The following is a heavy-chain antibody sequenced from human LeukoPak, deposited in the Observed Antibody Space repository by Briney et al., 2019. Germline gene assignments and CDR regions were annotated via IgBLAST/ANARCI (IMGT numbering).Heavy chain of an antibody. Sequence: GASVKVSCKGSGGTFSSYSISWVRQAPGQGLEWMGGIIPAFGTAHYAQKFQGRVTITTDESTSTAYMELSSLRSEDTAVYYCARRSGSYPGWYFDLWGRGTLVTVSS. D-gene: IGHD1-26*01. V-gene: IGHV1-69*05. CDR1: GGTFSSYS. CDR2: IIPAFGTA. J-gene: IGHJ2*01. CDR3: ARRSGSYPGWYFDL.